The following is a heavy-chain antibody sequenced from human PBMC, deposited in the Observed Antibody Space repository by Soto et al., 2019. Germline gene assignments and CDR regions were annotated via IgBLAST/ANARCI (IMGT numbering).Heavy chain of an antibody. CDR1: GGSISSYY. CDR2: IHYSGST. Sequence: SETLSLTCTVSGGSISSYYWSWVRQPPGKGLEWIGYIHYSGSTNYNPSLKSRVTISVDTSKNQFSLKLSSVTAADTAVYYCARHARMKSNYCFDYWGQGTLVTVS. J-gene: IGHJ4*02. CDR3: ARHARMKSNYCFDY. D-gene: IGHD4-4*01. V-gene: IGHV4-59*08.